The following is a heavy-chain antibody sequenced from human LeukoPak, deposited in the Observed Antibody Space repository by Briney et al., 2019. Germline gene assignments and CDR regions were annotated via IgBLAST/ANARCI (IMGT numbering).Heavy chain of an antibody. CDR2: ITGGGDTT. D-gene: IGHD2-15*01. J-gene: IGHJ4*02. Sequence: GGSLRLSCVASGFTFSSYAVTWVRKAPGKGLEWVSSITGGGDTTYYADSVRGRFTISRDNSKNTLSLQTNSLGAEDTAVYYCAKQRSEVVVAATNYWGQGTLVTVSS. V-gene: IGHV3-23*01. CDR1: GFTFSSYA. CDR3: AKQRSEVVVAATNY.